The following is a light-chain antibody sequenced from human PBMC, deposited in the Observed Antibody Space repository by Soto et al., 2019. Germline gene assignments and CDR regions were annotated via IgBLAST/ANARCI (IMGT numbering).Light chain of an antibody. Sequence: QLTQSPSTHSASVRNSVTITCLSSQTISSWLAWYQQKPGKAPKLLIYDASNLESGVPSRFSGSGSGTEFSLTINSLQPDDVATYYCQEYYSYPLTFGQGTKVDI. V-gene: IGKV1-5*01. J-gene: IGKJ1*01. CDR3: QEYYSYPLT. CDR1: QTISSW. CDR2: DAS.